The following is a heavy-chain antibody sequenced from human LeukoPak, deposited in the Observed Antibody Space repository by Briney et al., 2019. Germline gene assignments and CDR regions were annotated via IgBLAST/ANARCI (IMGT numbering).Heavy chain of an antibody. Sequence: PSETLSLTCTVSGGSISSGDYYWSWIRQPPGKGLEWIGYIYYRGITYYNPSLKSRVTISVDTPKNQFSLKLSSVTAADTAVYYCATYYYDNSGYYSLNHWGQGALVTVSS. D-gene: IGHD3-22*01. CDR2: IYYRGIT. CDR3: ATYYYDNSGYYSLNH. V-gene: IGHV4-30-4*01. CDR1: GGSISSGDYY. J-gene: IGHJ5*02.